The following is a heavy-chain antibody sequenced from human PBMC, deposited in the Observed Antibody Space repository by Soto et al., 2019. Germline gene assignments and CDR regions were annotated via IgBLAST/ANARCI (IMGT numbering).Heavy chain of an antibody. J-gene: IGHJ5*02. D-gene: IGHD1-7*01. Sequence: ASVKVSCKASGYSFASYYMHWVRQAPGQGLEWMGIINPSGGSTSYAQKFQGRVTMTRDKSTSTVYMGLSSLRSKDTAVYYYASGLELRPGLSYSWFDTWGKGTLVTV. CDR1: GYSFASYY. CDR3: ASGLELRPGLSYSWFDT. V-gene: IGHV1-46*01. CDR2: INPSGGST.